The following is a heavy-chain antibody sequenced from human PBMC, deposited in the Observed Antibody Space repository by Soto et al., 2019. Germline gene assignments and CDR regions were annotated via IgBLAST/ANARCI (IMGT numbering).Heavy chain of an antibody. CDR3: SYDKRYVFTGYYLSYFNC. V-gene: IGHV3-23*01. D-gene: IGHD3-9*01. J-gene: IGHJ4*02. CDR1: GFTFKSYA. CDR2: ISDTGETT. Sequence: EVQLLESGGVLVQPGGSLRLSCEASGFTFKSYAMSWVRQAPGRGLEWVSAISDTGETTYYADSVRGRFSISRDNSKKRLSLQPRTLIAEATAVYYCSYDKRYVFTGYYLSYFNCCGQGTLVIFFS.